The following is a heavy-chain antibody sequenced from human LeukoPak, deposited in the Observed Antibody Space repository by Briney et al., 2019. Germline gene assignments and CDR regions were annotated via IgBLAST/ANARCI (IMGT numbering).Heavy chain of an antibody. CDR1: GFTFSSYA. Sequence: GGSLRLSCAASGFTFSSYAMHWVRQAPGKGLEWVAVISYDGSNKYYADFVKGRSTISRDNSKNTLYLQMNSLRAEDTAVYYCARGYYDSSGSLIDYWGQGTLVTVSS. J-gene: IGHJ4*02. D-gene: IGHD3-22*01. CDR2: ISYDGSNK. CDR3: ARGYYDSSGSLIDY. V-gene: IGHV3-30*01.